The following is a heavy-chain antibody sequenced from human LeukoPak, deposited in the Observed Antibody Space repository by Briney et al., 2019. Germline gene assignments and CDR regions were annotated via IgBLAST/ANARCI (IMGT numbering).Heavy chain of an antibody. D-gene: IGHD3-22*01. V-gene: IGHV1-69*13. Sequence: ASVKVSCKASGGTFSSYAISWVRQAPGQGLEWMGGIIPIFGTANYAQKFQGRVTITADESTSTAYMELSSLRSEDTAVYYCARAPYYYDSSGYYYSDYWGQGTLVTVSS. CDR1: GGTFSSYA. CDR2: IIPIFGTA. J-gene: IGHJ4*02. CDR3: ARAPYYYDSSGYYYSDY.